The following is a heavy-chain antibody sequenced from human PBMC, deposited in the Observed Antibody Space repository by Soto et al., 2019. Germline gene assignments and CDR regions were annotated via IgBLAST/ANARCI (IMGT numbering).Heavy chain of an antibody. D-gene: IGHD1-20*01. CDR3: AREYNLNWFDP. Sequence: GGSLSLSCAASGFTVSSNYMSWVRQAPGKGLEWVSVIYSGGSTYYADSVKGRFTISRDNSKNTLYLQMNSLRAEDTAVYYCAREYNLNWFDPWGQGTLVTVSS. CDR2: IYSGGST. V-gene: IGHV3-66*01. J-gene: IGHJ5*02. CDR1: GFTVSSNY.